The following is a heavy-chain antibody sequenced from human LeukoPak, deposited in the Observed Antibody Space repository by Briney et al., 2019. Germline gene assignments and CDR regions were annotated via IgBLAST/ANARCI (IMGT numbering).Heavy chain of an antibody. V-gene: IGHV3-30*18. D-gene: IGHD6-19*01. CDR1: GFTFSSYG. J-gene: IGHJ4*02. CDR2: ISYDGSNK. Sequence: GGSLRLSCAASGFTFSSYGMHWVRQAPGKGLEWVAVISYDGSNKYYADSVKGRFTISRDNSKNTLYLQMNSLRAEDTAVYYCAKELLAGTVDYRGQGTLVTVSA. CDR3: AKELLAGTVDY.